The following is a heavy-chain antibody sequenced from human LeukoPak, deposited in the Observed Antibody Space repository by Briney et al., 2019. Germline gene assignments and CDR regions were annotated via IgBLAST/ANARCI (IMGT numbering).Heavy chain of an antibody. Sequence: LGESLQISCATSGFTLSNYWMSWVRQAPGKGLERVAIIKQDGSEKYYVDSVKGRFTISRDNAKKSLYLQMNSLRAEDTAVYYCARTYSTSFSDYWGQGTLVTVSS. V-gene: IGHV3-7*05. J-gene: IGHJ4*02. CDR2: IKQDGSEK. CDR1: GFTLSNYW. CDR3: ARTYSTSFSDY. D-gene: IGHD6-13*01.